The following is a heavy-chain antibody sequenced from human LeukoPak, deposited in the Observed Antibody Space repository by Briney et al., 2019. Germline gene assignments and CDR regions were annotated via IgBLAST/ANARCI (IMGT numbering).Heavy chain of an antibody. D-gene: IGHD2-8*01. J-gene: IGHJ4*02. Sequence: ASVKVSCKASGYTFTSYGISWVRQAPGQGLEWMGWISVYNGNTNYAQKLQGRVTMTTDTSTSTAYMELRSLRSDDTAVYYCAIPGDCTNGACYSFSADYWGQGTLVTVSS. CDR3: AIPGDCTNGACYSFSADY. V-gene: IGHV1-18*01. CDR2: ISVYNGNT. CDR1: GYTFTSYG.